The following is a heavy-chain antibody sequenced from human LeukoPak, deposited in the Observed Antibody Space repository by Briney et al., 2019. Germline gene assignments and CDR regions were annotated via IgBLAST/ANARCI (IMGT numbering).Heavy chain of an antibody. V-gene: IGHV4-59*01. D-gene: IGHD5-18*01. J-gene: IGHJ4*02. CDR3: ARGLWTQPGLVPFNY. CDR2: IHHFGRT. CDR1: GDSIISYY. Sequence: SETLSLTCSVSGDSIISYYWNWLRQSPGKGLEWIGNIHHFGRTEYNSSLRSRVTMFLNSSKNQFSLKLTSVTPTDTAVYYCARGLWTQPGLVPFNYWGQGILVTVSS.